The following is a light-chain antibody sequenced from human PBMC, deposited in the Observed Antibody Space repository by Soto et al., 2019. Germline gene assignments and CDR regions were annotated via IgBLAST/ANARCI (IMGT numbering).Light chain of an antibody. Sequence: DIQMTQSPSSVSASVGDRVTITCRASQGXXXXLVWYQQKPGKAPNLLSYAATSLQSXVPSRFSGSXSGXXXXXXXXXXXPXDFATYYCQQANRFPLTFGGGTKVEIK. V-gene: IGKV1-12*01. J-gene: IGKJ4*01. CDR2: AAT. CDR1: QGXXXX. CDR3: QQANRFPLT.